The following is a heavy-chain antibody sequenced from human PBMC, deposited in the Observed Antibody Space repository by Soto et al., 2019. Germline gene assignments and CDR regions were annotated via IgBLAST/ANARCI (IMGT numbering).Heavy chain of an antibody. CDR3: ARNIYSSSPWYYGMDV. CDR2: ISSSSSYI. Sequence: WVRQAPGKGLEWVSSISSSSSYIYYADSVKGRFTISRDNAKNSLYLQMNSLRAEDTAVYYCARNIYSSSPWYYGMDVWGQGTTVTVSS. D-gene: IGHD6-13*01. V-gene: IGHV3-21*01. J-gene: IGHJ6*02.